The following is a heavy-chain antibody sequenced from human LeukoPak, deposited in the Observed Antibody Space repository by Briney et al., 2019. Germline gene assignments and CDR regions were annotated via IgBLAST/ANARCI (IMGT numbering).Heavy chain of an antibody. CDR2: IIPIFGTA. CDR1: GGTFSSYA. CDR3: ARKSRISSIRGDDALDI. D-gene: IGHD3-10*01. Sequence: ASVKVSCKASGGTFSSYAISWVRQAPGQGLEWMGGIIPIFGTANYAQKIQGRVTMTTDTSTSTVYMDLRSLTSDDTAVYYCARKSRISSIRGDDALDIWGQGTRVTVSS. V-gene: IGHV1-69*05. J-gene: IGHJ3*02.